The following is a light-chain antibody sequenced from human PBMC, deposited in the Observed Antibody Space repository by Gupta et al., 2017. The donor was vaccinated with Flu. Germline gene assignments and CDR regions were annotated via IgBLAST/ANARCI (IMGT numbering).Light chain of an antibody. V-gene: IGKV3-20*01. Sequence: ETVLTQSPGILSLSPGERATLSCRASQSVSASYLAWYQQKPGQAPRLLIYGTSTRATGIPGRFSGSGSGTDFTLTISRLEPEDFAVYYCQQYAGSPFTFGQGTKLEI. CDR2: GTS. J-gene: IGKJ2*01. CDR1: QSVSASY. CDR3: QQYAGSPFT.